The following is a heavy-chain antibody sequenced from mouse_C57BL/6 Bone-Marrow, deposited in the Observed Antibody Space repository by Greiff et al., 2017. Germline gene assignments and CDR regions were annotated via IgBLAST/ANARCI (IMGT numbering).Heavy chain of an antibody. V-gene: IGHV1-80*01. CDR1: GYAFSSYW. CDR2: IYPGDGDT. CDR3: ARRGVWRGAMDY. J-gene: IGHJ4*01. Sequence: QVQLQQSGAELVKPGASVKISCKASGYAFSSYWMNWVKQRPGKGLEWIGQIYPGDGDTNYNGKFKGKATLTADKSSSTAYMQLSSLTSEDSAVYFCARRGVWRGAMDYWGQGTSVTVSS. D-gene: IGHD2-10*02.